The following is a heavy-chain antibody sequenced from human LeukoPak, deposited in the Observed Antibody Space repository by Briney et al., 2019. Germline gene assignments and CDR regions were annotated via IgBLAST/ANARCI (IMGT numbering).Heavy chain of an antibody. CDR3: ASRQYGSGSYLNWFDP. D-gene: IGHD3-10*01. J-gene: IGHJ5*02. V-gene: IGHV4-34*01. CDR2: INHSGST. Sequence: SETLSLTCAVYGGSFSGYYWSWIRQPPGKGLEWIGEINHSGSTNYNPSLKSRVTISVDTSKNQFSLKPSSVAAADTAVYYCASRQYGSGSYLNWFDPWGQGTLVTVSS. CDR1: GGSFSGYY.